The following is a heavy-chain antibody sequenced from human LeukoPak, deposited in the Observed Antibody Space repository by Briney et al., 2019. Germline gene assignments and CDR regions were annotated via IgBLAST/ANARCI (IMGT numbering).Heavy chain of an antibody. Sequence: ASVKVSCKASGYTFTSYYMNWVRQAPGQGLEWMGIINPSGGSTSYAQKFQGRVTMTRDTSTSTVYMELSSLRSEDTAVYYCARPSQIAVAQGAFDIWGQGTMVTVSS. CDR2: INPSGGST. J-gene: IGHJ3*02. CDR3: ARPSQIAVAQGAFDI. CDR1: GYTFTSYY. V-gene: IGHV1-46*01. D-gene: IGHD6-19*01.